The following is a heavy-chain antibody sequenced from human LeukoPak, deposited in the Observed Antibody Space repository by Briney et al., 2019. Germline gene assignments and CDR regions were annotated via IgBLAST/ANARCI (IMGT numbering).Heavy chain of an antibody. CDR2: IKIDGSET. CDR1: GFTFSSSW. V-gene: IGHV3-7*03. J-gene: IGHJ4*02. Sequence: PGGSLRLSCAASGFTFSSSWMSWVRQAPGKGLEWVANIKIDGSETYYVDSVKGRFTISRDNAKNSLYLQMNSLRAEDTAIYYCARGRYSSTTYYFDSWGQGTLVTVSS. D-gene: IGHD6-13*01. CDR3: ARGRYSSTTYYFDS.